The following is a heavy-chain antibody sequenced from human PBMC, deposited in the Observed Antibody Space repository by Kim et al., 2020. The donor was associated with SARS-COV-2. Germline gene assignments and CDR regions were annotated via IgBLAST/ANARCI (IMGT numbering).Heavy chain of an antibody. V-gene: IGHV4-59*01. CDR3: AKAGVWFGEMYFGN. Sequence: YNPSLRSPVTISVDTSKNQFALKLSCVTAADTAVYYCAKAGVWFGEMYFGNWGQGTLVTVSA. J-gene: IGHJ4*02. D-gene: IGHD3-10*01.